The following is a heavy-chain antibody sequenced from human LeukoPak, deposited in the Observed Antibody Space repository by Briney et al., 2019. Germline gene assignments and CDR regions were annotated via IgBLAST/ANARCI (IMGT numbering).Heavy chain of an antibody. CDR1: GYTFTSYD. CDR3: ARVYRYCSGGSCYLFDY. V-gene: IGHV1-8*03. CDR2: MNPNSGNT. J-gene: IGHJ4*02. D-gene: IGHD2-15*01. Sequence: GASVKVSCKASGYTFTSYDINWVRQATGQGLKWMGWMNPNSGNTGYAQKFQGRVTITRNTSISTAYMELSSLRSEDTAVYYCARVYRYCSGGSCYLFDYWGQGTLVTVSS.